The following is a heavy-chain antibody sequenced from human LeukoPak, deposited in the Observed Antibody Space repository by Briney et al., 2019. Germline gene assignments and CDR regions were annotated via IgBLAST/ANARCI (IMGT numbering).Heavy chain of an antibody. CDR3: ARAGGYDLDY. CDR1: GGSISSSSYY. D-gene: IGHD5-12*01. Sequence: PSETLSLTCTVSGGSISSSSYYWGWIRQPPGKGLEWIGSIYYSGSTYYNPSLKSRVTISVDTSKNQFSLKLSSVTAADTAVYYCARAGGYDLDYWGQGTLVTVSS. J-gene: IGHJ4*02. V-gene: IGHV4-39*07. CDR2: IYYSGST.